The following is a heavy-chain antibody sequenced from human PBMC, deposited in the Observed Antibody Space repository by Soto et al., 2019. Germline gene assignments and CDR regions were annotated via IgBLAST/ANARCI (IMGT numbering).Heavy chain of an antibody. D-gene: IGHD3-3*01. Sequence: PGGSLRLSCAASGFTFSSYGMHWVRQAPGKGLEWVAVISYDGSNKYYADSVKGRFTISRDNFKNTLYLQMNSLRAEDTAVYYCAKTYDFWSGYYYGMDVWGQGTTVTVSS. CDR3: AKTYDFWSGYYYGMDV. CDR2: ISYDGSNK. CDR1: GFTFSSYG. V-gene: IGHV3-30*18. J-gene: IGHJ6*02.